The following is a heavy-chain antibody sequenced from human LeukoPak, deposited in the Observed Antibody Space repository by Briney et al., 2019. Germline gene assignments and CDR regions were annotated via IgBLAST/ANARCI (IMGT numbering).Heavy chain of an antibody. CDR1: GFTLSNYW. V-gene: IGHV3-7*01. CDR2: VNQGGTEK. Sequence: GGSLRLSCSASGFTLSNYWIHWVRQAPGKVLEWVAIVNQGGTEKYYVDSVKGRFTISRDNAENSLYLQMNSLRAEDTAVYYCARDHYFYYMDAWGKGTTVTVSS. J-gene: IGHJ6*03. CDR3: ARDHYFYYMDA.